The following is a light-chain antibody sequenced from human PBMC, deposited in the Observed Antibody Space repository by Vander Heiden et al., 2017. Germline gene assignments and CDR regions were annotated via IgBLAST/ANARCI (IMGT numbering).Light chain of an antibody. V-gene: IGKV1-39*01. J-gene: IGKJ3*01. CDR2: AAS. CDR1: QSISSY. Sequence: QMTRSPSSLSASVGDRVTITCRASQSISSYLNWYQQKPGKAPKLLIYAASSLQSGVPSRFSGSGSGTDFTLTISSLQPEDFATYYCQQSYSTPFTFGHGTKVDIK. CDR3: QQSYSTPFT.